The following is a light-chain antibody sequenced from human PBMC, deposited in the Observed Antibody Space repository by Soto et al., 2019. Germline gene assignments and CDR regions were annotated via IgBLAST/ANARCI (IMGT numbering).Light chain of an antibody. CDR3: QQYNDWPPIT. Sequence: EIMMTQSPATLSVSPGDRATLSCRAGQSVRNNVAWYQQKPGQAPRLLIYYASTRATGIPARFSGSGSGTDFTFTISSLQSEDFALYYCQQYNDWPPITFGQGTRLEIK. CDR2: YAS. V-gene: IGKV3-15*01. CDR1: QSVRNN. J-gene: IGKJ5*01.